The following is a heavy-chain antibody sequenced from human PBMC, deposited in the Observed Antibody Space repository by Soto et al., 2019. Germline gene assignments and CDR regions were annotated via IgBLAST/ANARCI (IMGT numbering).Heavy chain of an antibody. V-gene: IGHV1-8*01. CDR3: ARALAALEVATISMDV. Sequence: ASVKVSCKASGYTFTSYDINWVRQATGQGLEWMGGMNPNSGNTGYAQKFQGRVTMTRNTAISTAYMELSSLRSEDTAVFYCARALAALEVATISMDVWGQGTAVTVSS. CDR2: MNPNSGNT. CDR1: GYTFTSYD. J-gene: IGHJ6*02. D-gene: IGHD5-12*01.